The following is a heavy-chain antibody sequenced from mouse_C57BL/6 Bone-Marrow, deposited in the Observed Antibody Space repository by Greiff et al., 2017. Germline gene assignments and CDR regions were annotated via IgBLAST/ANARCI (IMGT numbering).Heavy chain of an antibody. V-gene: IGHV5-4*01. Sequence: EVQVVESGGGLVKPGGSLKLSCAASGFTFSSYAMSWVRQTPEKRLEWVATISDGGSYTYYPDNVKGRFTISRDNAKNNLYLQMSHLKSEDTAMYYCARDDYKRDWYFDVWGTGTTVTVSS. J-gene: IGHJ1*03. CDR2: ISDGGSYT. CDR3: ARDDYKRDWYFDV. D-gene: IGHD2-4*01. CDR1: GFTFSSYA.